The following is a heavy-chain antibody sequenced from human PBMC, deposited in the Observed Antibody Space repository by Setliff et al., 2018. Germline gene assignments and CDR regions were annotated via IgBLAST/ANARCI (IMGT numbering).Heavy chain of an antibody. V-gene: IGHV1-18*01. CDR3: ARVRGDYGDQEFDY. J-gene: IGHJ4*02. Sequence: ASVKVSCKASGYTFTSCGISWVPQAPGQGLEWMGWISAYNGNTNYAQKLQGRVTMTTDTSTSTAYMELRSLRSDDTAVYYCARVRGDYGDQEFDYWGQGTLVTVSS. CDR2: ISAYNGNT. D-gene: IGHD4-17*01. CDR1: GYTFTSCG.